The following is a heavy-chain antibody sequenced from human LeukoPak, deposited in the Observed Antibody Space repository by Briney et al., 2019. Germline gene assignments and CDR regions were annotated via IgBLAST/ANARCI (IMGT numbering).Heavy chain of an antibody. D-gene: IGHD5-18*01. Sequence: SETLSLTCTVSGGSISSSSYYWGWIRQPPGKGLEWIGSIYYSGSTYYNPSLKSRVTISVDTSKNQFSLKLSSVTAADTAVYYCARHEGSYGFNYWGQGTLVTVSS. J-gene: IGHJ4*02. V-gene: IGHV4-39*01. CDR1: GGSISSSSYY. CDR2: IYYSGST. CDR3: ARHEGSYGFNY.